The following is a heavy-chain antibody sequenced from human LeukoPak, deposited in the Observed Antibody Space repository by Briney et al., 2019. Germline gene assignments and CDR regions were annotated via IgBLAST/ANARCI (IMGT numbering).Heavy chain of an antibody. CDR2: VTRSGAVT. D-gene: IGHD4-17*01. Sequence: PGGSLRLSCTASGFTFSSYAMSWVRQAPGKGLEWVSTVTRSGAVTYYTDSIEGRFTISRDNSKNTLYLQMNSLRAEDTAVYYCAKDATVTTGYYFDYWGQGTLVTVSS. V-gene: IGHV3-23*01. J-gene: IGHJ4*02. CDR3: AKDATVTTGYYFDY. CDR1: GFTFSSYA.